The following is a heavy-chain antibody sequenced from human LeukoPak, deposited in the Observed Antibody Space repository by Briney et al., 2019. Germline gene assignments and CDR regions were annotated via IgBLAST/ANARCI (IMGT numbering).Heavy chain of an antibody. CDR1: GFTFSNYW. V-gene: IGHV3-7*01. CDR3: ARDRQIAY. J-gene: IGHJ4*02. CDR2: IKQDRSEK. Sequence: PGGSLRLSCXXSGFTFSNYWLTWVRQAPGQGLEWVANIKQDRSEKHCVDSVKGRFTISRDNAKNSLYLQMNSLRAEDTAVYYCARDRQIAYWGQGTLVTVSS.